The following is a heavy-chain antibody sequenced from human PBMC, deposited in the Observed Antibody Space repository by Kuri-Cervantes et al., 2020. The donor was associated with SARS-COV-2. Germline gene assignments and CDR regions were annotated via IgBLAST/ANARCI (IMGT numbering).Heavy chain of an antibody. V-gene: IGHV3-48*01. CDR1: GFIFSSHS. CDR3: AGGLLYYSSVIGQAGSPRGGGIHY. D-gene: IGHD3-22*01. J-gene: IGHJ4*02. Sequence: GGSLRLSCAASGFIFSSHSMNWVRQAPGRGLEWVSYISSSSSTIYYADSVKGRFTISRDNAKNSLYLQMNSLRAEDTGVYYCAGGLLYYSSVIGQAGSPRGGGIHYWGQGTLVTVSS. CDR2: ISSSSSTI.